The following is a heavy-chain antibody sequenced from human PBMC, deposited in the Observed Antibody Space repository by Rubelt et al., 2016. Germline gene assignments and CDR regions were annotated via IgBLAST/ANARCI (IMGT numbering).Heavy chain of an antibody. CDR1: GGSVISGYY. V-gene: IGHV4-39*07. J-gene: IGHJ5*02. Sequence: QLQEAGPGLVKPSETLSLTCTGDGGSVISGYYWGWIRQPPGKGLEWSGCICYGGTTHYKPSLERRVTMSVDTTKNQFSLKLSSVTAADTAIYYCAKVGGISLTGTSNWHDPWGQGTLVPLSS. D-gene: IGHD1-1*01. CDR3: AKVGGISLTGTSNWHDP. CDR2: ICYGGTT.